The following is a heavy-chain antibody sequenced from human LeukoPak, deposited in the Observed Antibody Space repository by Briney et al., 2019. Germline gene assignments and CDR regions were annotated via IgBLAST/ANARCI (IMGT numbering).Heavy chain of an antibody. Sequence: GGSLRLSCAASGFTFSSYGMHWVRQAPGKGLEWVAVIWYDGSNKYYADSVKGRFTISRDNSKNTLYLQMNSLRAEDTAVYYCAKDLELELFDPWGQGTLVTVSS. V-gene: IGHV3-30*02. CDR3: AKDLELELFDP. CDR2: IWYDGSNK. CDR1: GFTFSSYG. J-gene: IGHJ5*02. D-gene: IGHD1-7*01.